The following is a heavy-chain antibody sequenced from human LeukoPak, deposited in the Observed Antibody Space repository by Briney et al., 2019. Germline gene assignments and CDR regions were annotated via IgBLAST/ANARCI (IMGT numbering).Heavy chain of an antibody. CDR2: INSDGSIT. D-gene: IGHD5-18*01. J-gene: IGHJ6*02. Sequence: PGGSLRLSCAASGFTFDDYAMHWVRQAPGKGLVWVSHINSDGSITSYADSVKGRFTIPRDNAKNTLYLQMNSLRAEDTAVYYCARDAVDTANAVWGQGTTVTVSS. CDR1: GFTFDDYA. V-gene: IGHV3-74*01. CDR3: ARDAVDTANAV.